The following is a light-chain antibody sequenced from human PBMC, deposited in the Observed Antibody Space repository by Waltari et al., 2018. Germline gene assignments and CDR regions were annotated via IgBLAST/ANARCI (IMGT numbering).Light chain of an antibody. CDR2: EVT. J-gene: IGLJ2*01. V-gene: IGLV2-23*02. CDR1: SGDIGGFAL. Sequence: QSALTQPASVSGSPGQSITISCTGTSGDIGGFALVSWYQQHPGKVPRLLIYEVTTRPSGVSSRFSCPKSDNSATLTISALQTEDEADYYCSSYSRGSSFVLFGGGTRLTVL. CDR3: SSYSRGSSFVL.